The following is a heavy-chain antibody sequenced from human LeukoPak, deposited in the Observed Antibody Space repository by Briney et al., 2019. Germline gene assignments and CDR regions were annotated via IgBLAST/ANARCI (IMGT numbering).Heavy chain of an antibody. Sequence: GGSLRLSCAASGFTFSSYGMSWVRQAPGKGLEWVSAISGSGGSTYYADSVKGRFTISRDNSKNTLYLQMNSLRAEDTAVYYCAKEGDYDILTGYPRVIDYWGQGTLVTVSS. J-gene: IGHJ4*02. V-gene: IGHV3-23*01. D-gene: IGHD3-9*01. CDR3: AKEGDYDILTGYPRVIDY. CDR1: GFTFSSYG. CDR2: ISGSGGST.